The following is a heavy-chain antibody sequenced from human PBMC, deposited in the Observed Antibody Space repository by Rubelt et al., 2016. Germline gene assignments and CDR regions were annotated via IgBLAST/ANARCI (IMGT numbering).Heavy chain of an antibody. J-gene: IGHJ6*02. CDR1: TFSSNW. Sequence: TFSSNWMVRVRQAPGKGLVWVSRINSDGSSTDYADSVKGRFTISRDNAKNTLYLQMNSLRGEDTAVYYCATVPYYDYGMDVWGQGTTVTVSS. CDR2: INSDGSST. V-gene: IGHV3-74*01. CDR3: ATVPYYDYGMDV.